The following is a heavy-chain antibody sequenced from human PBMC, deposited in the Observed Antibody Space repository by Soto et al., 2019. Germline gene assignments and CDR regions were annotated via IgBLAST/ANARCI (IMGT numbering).Heavy chain of an antibody. Sequence: LSLTCTVSGGSISSYYWSWFRQSPGKRMEWIGYVHHSWGSSYNPSLQSRVAISLDVSKSQFSLKLTSVTAADTAVYYCARSEQGTIFDYWGKGTLVTVPQ. CDR3: ARSEQGTIFDY. V-gene: IGHV4-59*08. D-gene: IGHD2-2*01. J-gene: IGHJ4*02. CDR1: GGSISSYY. CDR2: VHHSWGS.